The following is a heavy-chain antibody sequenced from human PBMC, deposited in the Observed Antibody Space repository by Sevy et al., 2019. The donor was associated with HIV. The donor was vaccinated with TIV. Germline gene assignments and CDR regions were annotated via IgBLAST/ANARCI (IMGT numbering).Heavy chain of an antibody. D-gene: IGHD6-6*01. CDR2: IYSGGST. Sequence: GGSLRLSCAASGFTVSSNYMSWVRQAPGKGLEWVSVIYSGGSTYYADSVKGRFTISRDNSKNTLYLQMNSLRAEDTAVYYCAKDARGSSNWFDPWGQGTLVTVSS. J-gene: IGHJ5*02. CDR3: AKDARGSSNWFDP. V-gene: IGHV3-53*05. CDR1: GFTVSSNY.